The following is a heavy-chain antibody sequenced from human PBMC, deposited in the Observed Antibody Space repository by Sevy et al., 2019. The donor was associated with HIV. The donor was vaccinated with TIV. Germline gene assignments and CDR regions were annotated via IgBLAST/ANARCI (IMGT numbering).Heavy chain of an antibody. V-gene: IGHV1-18*01. CDR1: GYTFSSYG. Sequence: ASVNVSCKASGYTFSSYGITWVRQAPGQGLEWMGWISTYNGDTNYAQKFQGRVTMTTDTSTSTAYMDLGSLGLDDTAVYYGARLDLSGSGWYGNGMDVWGQRTTVTVSS. D-gene: IGHD6-19*01. CDR2: ISTYNGDT. CDR3: ARLDLSGSGWYGNGMDV. J-gene: IGHJ6*02.